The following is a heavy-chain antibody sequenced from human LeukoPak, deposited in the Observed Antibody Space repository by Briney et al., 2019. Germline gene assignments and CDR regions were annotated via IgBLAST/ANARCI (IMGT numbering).Heavy chain of an antibody. CDR1: GGTFSSYG. CDR3: AKDLSTSSGYGMDV. D-gene: IGHD2-2*01. J-gene: IGHJ6*02. Sequence: SCKASGGTFSSYGMHWVRQAPGKGLEWVAFIRYDGSNKYYADSVKGRFTISRDNSKNTLYLQMNSLRAEDTAVYYCAKDLSTSSGYGMDVWGQGTTVTVSS. CDR2: IRYDGSNK. V-gene: IGHV3-30*02.